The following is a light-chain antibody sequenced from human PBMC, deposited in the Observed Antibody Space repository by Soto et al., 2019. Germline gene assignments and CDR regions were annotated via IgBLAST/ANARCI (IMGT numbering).Light chain of an antibody. CDR1: SSDVGGYNY. V-gene: IGLV2-14*01. Sequence: QSALTQPASVSGSPGQSITISCTGTSSDVGGYNYVSWYQQHPGKAPKLMIYEVSNRPSGVSNRFSGSKSGNTASLTISGLQDEDEADYYCSSYTRCSIDYVFGTGTKVTVL. CDR3: SSYTRCSIDYV. CDR2: EVS. J-gene: IGLJ1*01.